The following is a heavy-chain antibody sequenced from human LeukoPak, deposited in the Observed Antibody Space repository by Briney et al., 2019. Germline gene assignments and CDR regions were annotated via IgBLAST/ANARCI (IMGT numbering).Heavy chain of an antibody. V-gene: IGHV3-7*03. CDR1: GFTFSSYW. J-gene: IGHJ3*02. CDR2: IKQDGSEK. D-gene: IGHD5-18*01. CDR3: AKDMMGGYSYGVRRAFDI. Sequence: GGSLRLSCAASGFTFSSYWMSWVRQAPGKGLEWVANIKQDGSEKYYVDSVKGRFTISRDNSKNSLYLQMNSLRTEDTALYYCAKDMMGGYSYGVRRAFDIWGQGTMVTVSS.